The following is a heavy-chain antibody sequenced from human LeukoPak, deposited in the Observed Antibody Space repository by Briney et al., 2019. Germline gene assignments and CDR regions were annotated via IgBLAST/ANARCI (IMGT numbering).Heavy chain of an antibody. D-gene: IGHD5-18*01. CDR1: GYSISSGYY. J-gene: IGHJ6*03. V-gene: IGHV4-38-2*02. CDR3: ARQEKWIQLWSYYYYMDV. Sequence: PSETLSLTCTVSGYSISSGYYWSWIRQPPGKGLEWIGEINHSGSTNYNPSLKSRVTISVDTSKNQFSLKLSSVTAADTAVYYCARQEKWIQLWSYYYYMDVWGKGTTVTISS. CDR2: INHSGST.